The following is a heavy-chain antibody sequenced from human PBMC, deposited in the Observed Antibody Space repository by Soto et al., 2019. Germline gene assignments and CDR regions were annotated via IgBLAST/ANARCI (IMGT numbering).Heavy chain of an antibody. CDR3: ARCDSASYCGFFDS. D-gene: IGHD3-10*01. CDR1: GFIVSYNY. V-gene: IGHV3-53*01. CDR2: MYSGGST. J-gene: IGHJ4*02. Sequence: SLKISCAASGFIVSYNYMSWVRQAPGKGLEWVSVMYSGGSTYYTDSVKGRFTISRDKSKNTLYLQMSSLRAEDTAVYYCARCDSASYCGFFDSWGQGTLVTVSS.